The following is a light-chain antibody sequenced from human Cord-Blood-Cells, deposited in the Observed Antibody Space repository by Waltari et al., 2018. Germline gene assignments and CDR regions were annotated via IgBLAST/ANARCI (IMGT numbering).Light chain of an antibody. J-gene: IGLJ3*02. CDR1: SSDVGGYNY. V-gene: IGLV2-14*03. CDR2: DVS. CDR3: SSYTSSSPV. Sequence: QSALTQPASVSGSPGQSITISCTGTSSDVGGYNYVSWYQQHPGKAPKLMIYDVSNRPSGGSNRFSCSKSGNTASLTISGLQAEDEADYYCSSYTSSSPVFGGGTKLTVL.